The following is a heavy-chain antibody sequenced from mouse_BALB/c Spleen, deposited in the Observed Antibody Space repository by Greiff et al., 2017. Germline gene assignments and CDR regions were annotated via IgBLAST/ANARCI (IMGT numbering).Heavy chain of an antibody. D-gene: IGHD1-1*01. CDR3: ARASTVVAEINYYAMDY. V-gene: IGHV3-2*02. J-gene: IGHJ4*01. CDR1: GYSITSDYA. CDR2: ISYSGST. Sequence: EVKLEESGPGLVKPSQSLSLTCTVTGYSITSDYAWNWIRQFPGNKLEWMGYISYSGSTSYNPSLKSRISITRDTSKNQFFLQLNSVTTEDTATYYCARASTVVAEINYYAMDYWGQGTSVTVSS.